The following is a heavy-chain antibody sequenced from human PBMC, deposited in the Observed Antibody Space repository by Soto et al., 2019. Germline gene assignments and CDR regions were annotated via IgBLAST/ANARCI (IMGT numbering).Heavy chain of an antibody. CDR3: ARRVTGSSENYYYYYMDV. CDR2: IYYSGST. Sequence: SETLSLTCTVSGGSISSYYWSWIRQPPGKGLEWIGYIYYSGSTNYNPSLKSRVTISVDTSKNQFSLKLSSVTAADTAVYYCARRVTGSSENYYYYYMDVWGKGTTVTVSS. D-gene: IGHD6-6*01. CDR1: GGSISSYY. V-gene: IGHV4-59*08. J-gene: IGHJ6*03.